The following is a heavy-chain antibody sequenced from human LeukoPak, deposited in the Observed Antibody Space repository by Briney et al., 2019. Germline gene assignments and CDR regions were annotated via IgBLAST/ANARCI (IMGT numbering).Heavy chain of an antibody. Sequence: PGGSLRLSCAASGFTFSSYEMNWVRQAPGKGLEWVSYISSSGSTIYYADSVKGRFTISRDNAKNSLYLQMNSLRAEDTAVYYCARDAYYDSSGYWYYWGQGTPVTVSS. CDR2: ISSSGSTI. CDR1: GFTFSSYE. V-gene: IGHV3-48*03. J-gene: IGHJ4*02. D-gene: IGHD3-22*01. CDR3: ARDAYYDSSGYWYY.